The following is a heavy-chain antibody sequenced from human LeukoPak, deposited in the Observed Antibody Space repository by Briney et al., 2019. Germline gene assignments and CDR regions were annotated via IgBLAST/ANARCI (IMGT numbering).Heavy chain of an antibody. J-gene: IGHJ3*02. D-gene: IGHD2/OR15-2a*01. CDR2: IYSSGSN. CDR3: ARHPPRENRGNAFDI. CDR1: DGSVRGYY. Sequence: SETLSLTCTVSDGSVRGYYWRWIRQPPGKGREWIGDIYSSGSNNYNPSLKGRVAISVDTSKTQFSLRLRSVTAADTALYYCARHPPRENRGNAFDIWGQGTVVTASS. V-gene: IGHV4-59*08.